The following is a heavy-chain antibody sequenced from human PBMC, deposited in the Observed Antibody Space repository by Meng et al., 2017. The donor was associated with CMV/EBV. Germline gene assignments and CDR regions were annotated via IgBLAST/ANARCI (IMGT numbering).Heavy chain of an antibody. CDR3: GRSRGGLKFAVVPTAIIDV. CDR2: ISAHKGKT. V-gene: IGHV1-18*01. J-gene: IGHJ6*02. D-gene: IGHD1-1*01. CDR1: GYNFHQYV. Sequence: ASVQVSCKAPGYNFHQYVIMWVRQAPGQGREWMGWISAHKGKTNYAQNLQGRVTMTTDTSKTTAFMELRSLRPDDTAVYFCGRSRGGLKFAVVPTAIIDVWGQGTTVTVSS.